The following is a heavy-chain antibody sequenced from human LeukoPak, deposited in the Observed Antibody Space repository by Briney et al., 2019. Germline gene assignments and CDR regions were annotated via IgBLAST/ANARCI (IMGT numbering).Heavy chain of an antibody. CDR1: GYTFTGYY. V-gene: IGHV1-2*02. Sequence: ASVKVSCKASGYTFTGYYMHWVRQAPGQGLEWMGWINPNSGGTNYAQKFQGRVTMTRDTSISTAYMEPSRLRSDDTAVYYCARGYYGILTGYYKNYFDYWGQGTLVTVSS. J-gene: IGHJ4*02. CDR3: ARGYYGILTGYYKNYFDY. CDR2: INPNSGGT. D-gene: IGHD3-9*01.